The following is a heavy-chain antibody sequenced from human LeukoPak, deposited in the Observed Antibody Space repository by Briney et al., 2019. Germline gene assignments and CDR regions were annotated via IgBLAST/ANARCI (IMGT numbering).Heavy chain of an antibody. D-gene: IGHD3-22*01. CDR3: ARDHVKLGSGFHPFDAFDI. V-gene: IGHV3-30*02. CDR2: IRYDGSNK. J-gene: IGHJ3*02. CDR1: GFTFSSYG. Sequence: GGSLRLSCAASGFTFSSYGMHWVRQAPGKGLEWVAFIRYDGSNKYYADSVKGRFTISRDNSKNTLYLQMNSLRAEDTAVYYCARDHVKLGSGFHPFDAFDIWGQGTLVTVSS.